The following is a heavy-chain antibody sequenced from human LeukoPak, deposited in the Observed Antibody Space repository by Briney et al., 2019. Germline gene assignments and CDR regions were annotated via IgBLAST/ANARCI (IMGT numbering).Heavy chain of an antibody. CDR1: GYSISSGYY. V-gene: IGHV4-38-2*01. J-gene: IGHJ4*02. CDR3: ARTYGSGSYPKRYFGY. D-gene: IGHD3-10*01. Sequence: SETLSLTCAVSGYSISSGYYWGWIRQPPGKGLEWIGSIYHSGGTYYNPSLKSRVTISVDTSKNQFSLKLSSVTAADTAVYYCARTYGSGSYPKRYFGYWGQGTLVTVSS. CDR2: IYHSGGT.